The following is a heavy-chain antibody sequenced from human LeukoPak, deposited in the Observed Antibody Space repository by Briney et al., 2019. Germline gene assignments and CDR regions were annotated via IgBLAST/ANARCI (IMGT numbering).Heavy chain of an antibody. J-gene: IGHJ4*02. CDR2: TSGSGGST. D-gene: IGHD2-15*01. CDR3: AKMRVVVVAATIIN. CDR1: GFTFSSYA. V-gene: IGHV3-23*01. Sequence: GGSLRLSCAASGFTFSSYAMSWVRQAPGKGLEWVSATSGSGGSTYYADSVKGRFTISRDNSKNTLYLQMNSLRAEDTAVYYCAKMRVVVVAATIINWGQGTLVTVSS.